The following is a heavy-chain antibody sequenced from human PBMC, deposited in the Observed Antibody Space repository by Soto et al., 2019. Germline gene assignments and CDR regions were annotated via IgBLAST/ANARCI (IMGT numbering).Heavy chain of an antibody. V-gene: IGHV4-59*02. CDR1: GDSVSNHY. CDR3: AKEMRTTAARDAFDI. J-gene: IGHJ3*02. Sequence: PSETLSLTCTVSGDSVSNHYWTWIRQPPGKGLEWIGYIYYTGNTNYNRSLKSRVTMSVDNSKNTLYLQMSSLRAEDTAVYYCAKEMRTTAARDAFDIWGQGTMVTVSS. D-gene: IGHD1-1*01. CDR2: IYYTGNT.